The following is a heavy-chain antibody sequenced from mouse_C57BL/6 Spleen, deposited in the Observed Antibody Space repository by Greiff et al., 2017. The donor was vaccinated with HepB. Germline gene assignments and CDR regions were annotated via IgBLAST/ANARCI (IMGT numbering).Heavy chain of an antibody. V-gene: IGHV1-61*01. D-gene: IGHD2-1*01. CDR1: GYTFTSYW. Sequence: QVQLQQPGAELVRPGSSVKLSCKASGYTFTSYWMDWVKQRPGQGLEWIGNIYPSDSETHYNQKFKDKAPLTVDKSSSTAYMQLSSLTSEDSAVYYCARSYGNYFAYWGQGTLVTVSA. CDR2: IYPSDSET. CDR3: ARSYGNYFAY. J-gene: IGHJ3*01.